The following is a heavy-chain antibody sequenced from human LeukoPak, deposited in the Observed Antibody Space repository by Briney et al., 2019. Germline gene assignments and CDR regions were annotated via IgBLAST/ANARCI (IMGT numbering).Heavy chain of an antibody. CDR3: ARGPTIFGVVTPFDY. CDR1: GFTFSSYS. Sequence: GGSLRLSCAASGFTFSSYSMNWVRQAPGKGLEWVSSISSSSSYIYYADSVKGRFTIFRDNAKNSLYLQMNSLRAEDTAVYYCARGPTIFGVVTPFDYWGQGTLVTVSS. J-gene: IGHJ4*02. CDR2: ISSSSSYI. V-gene: IGHV3-21*01. D-gene: IGHD3-3*01.